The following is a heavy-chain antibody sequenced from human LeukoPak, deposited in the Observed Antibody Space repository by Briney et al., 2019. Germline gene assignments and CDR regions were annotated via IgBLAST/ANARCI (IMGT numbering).Heavy chain of an antibody. V-gene: IGHV1-8*01. CDR3: AILSHGGGVGYCTNGVCHNWFDP. CDR2: MSPNSGDT. Sequence: ASVKVSCKASGYTFTSYDFNWVRQATGQRPEWMGWMSPNSGDTGYAQKFQDRVTMTRNTSISTAYMELSSLRSDDTAVYYCAILSHGGGVGYCTNGVCHNWFDPWGQGTLVTVSS. D-gene: IGHD2-8*01. CDR1: GYTFTSYD. J-gene: IGHJ5*02.